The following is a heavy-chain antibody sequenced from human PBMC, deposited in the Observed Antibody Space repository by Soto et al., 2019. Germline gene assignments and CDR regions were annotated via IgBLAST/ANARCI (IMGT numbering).Heavy chain of an antibody. CDR3: ASEEVGFYYCMYV. CDR1: AGSISSGDYY. CDR2: IYYSGST. V-gene: IGHV4-30-4*01. D-gene: IGHD3-10*01. Sequence: QVQLQESGPGLVKPSQTLSLTCTVSAGSISSGDYYWSWIRQPPGKGLVWIGYIYYSGSTYYNPALKSRVTISLDTFKSHFSLKLSSVTAADTAVYYCASEEVGFYYCMYVSGQGTTVIVSS. J-gene: IGHJ6*02.